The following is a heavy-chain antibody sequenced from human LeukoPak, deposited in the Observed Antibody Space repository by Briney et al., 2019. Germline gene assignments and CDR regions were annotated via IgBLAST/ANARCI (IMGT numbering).Heavy chain of an antibody. CDR2: IYYSGST. V-gene: IGHV4-39*01. CDR1: GGSISSSSYY. Sequence: PSETLSLTCTVSGGSISSSSYYWGWIRQPPGKGLEWIGSIYYSGSTYYNPSLKSRVTISVDTSKTQFSLKLSSVTAADTAVYYCARLTIMITFGGVIVTTGNWFDPWGQGTLVTVSS. J-gene: IGHJ5*02. CDR3: ARLTIMITFGGVIVTTGNWFDP. D-gene: IGHD3-16*02.